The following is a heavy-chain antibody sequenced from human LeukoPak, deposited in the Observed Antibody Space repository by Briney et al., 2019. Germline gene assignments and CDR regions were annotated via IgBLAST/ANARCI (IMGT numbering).Heavy chain of an antibody. CDR1: GGSISSSSYH. J-gene: IGHJ6*02. D-gene: IGHD2-2*01. V-gene: IGHV4-39*01. CDR3: AVVPAANYGMDV. Sequence: SETLSLTCTVSGGSISSSSYHWGWIRQPPGKGLEWIGSIYYTGTTYYNPSLKSRVTISVDTSKNQFSLKVSSLTAADTAVYYCAVVPAANYGMDVWGQGTTVTVSS. CDR2: IYYTGTT.